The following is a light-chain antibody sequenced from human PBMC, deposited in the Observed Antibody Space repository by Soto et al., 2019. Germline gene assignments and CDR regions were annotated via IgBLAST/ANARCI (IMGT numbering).Light chain of an antibody. CDR3: SSYTSSSTLV. V-gene: IGLV2-14*03. J-gene: IGLJ2*01. CDR2: DVS. Sequence: QSVLTQPASVSGSPGQSITISCTGTSRDVGGYNYVSWYQQHPGKAPILMIYDVSDRPSGVSNRFSGSKSGNTASLTISGLQAEDEAEYYCSSYTSSSTLVFGGGTKVTVL. CDR1: SRDVGGYNY.